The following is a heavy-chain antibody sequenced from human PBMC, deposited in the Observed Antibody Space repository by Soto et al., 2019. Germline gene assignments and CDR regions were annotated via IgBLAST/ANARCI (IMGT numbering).Heavy chain of an antibody. CDR3: ARGGYDPIYYYYGMDV. D-gene: IGHD5-12*01. CDR1: GFTFSNYG. CDR2: IWYDGINQ. V-gene: IGHV3-33*01. J-gene: IGHJ6*02. Sequence: GGSLRLSCAASGFTFSNYGMQWVRQAPGKGLEWVAVIWYDGINQHYAEFVKGRFSITRDNSKNTLYLQMNSLRAEDTAVYYCARGGYDPIYYYYGMDVWGQGTTVTVSS.